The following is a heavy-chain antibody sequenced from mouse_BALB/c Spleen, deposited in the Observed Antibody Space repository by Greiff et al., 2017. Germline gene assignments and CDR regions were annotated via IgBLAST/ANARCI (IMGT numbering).Heavy chain of an antibody. Sequence: QVQLKQSGAELVRPGVSVKISCKGSGYTFTDYAMHWVKQSHAKSLEWIGVISTYYGDASYNQKFKGKATMTVDKSSSTAYMELARLTSEDSAIYYCARSGDYDGDYYAMDYWGQGTSVTVSS. CDR1: GYTFTDYA. J-gene: IGHJ4*01. CDR2: ISTYYGDA. D-gene: IGHD2-4*01. CDR3: ARSGDYDGDYYAMDY. V-gene: IGHV1S137*01.